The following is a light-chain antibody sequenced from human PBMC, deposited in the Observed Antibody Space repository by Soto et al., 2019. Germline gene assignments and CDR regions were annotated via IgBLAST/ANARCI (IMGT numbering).Light chain of an antibody. CDR2: KDN. V-gene: IGLV3-25*02. CDR3: QSADGGRTYV. CDR1: ALAKQY. J-gene: IGLJ1*01. Sequence: SCELTQPPSVSVSPGQTARITCPGDALAKQYVYWYQQRPGQAPVLIIYKDNERRSGIPERISGSSSGTTVTLTISGVQAEDEADYYCQSADGGRTYVYGSGTKVTVL.